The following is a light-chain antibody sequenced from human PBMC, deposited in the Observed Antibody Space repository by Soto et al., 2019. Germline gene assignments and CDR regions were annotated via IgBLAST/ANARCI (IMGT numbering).Light chain of an antibody. Sequence: DILMTQSPGTLSVSPGERATLFCRASQSVISDLAWFQQKPGQAPRLIIYHASTRATGIPARFSGSGSGTEFTLTISSLQSEDFAVYYCQHYNNWPITFGQGTRLEIK. CDR2: HAS. V-gene: IGKV3-15*01. J-gene: IGKJ5*01. CDR1: QSVISD. CDR3: QHYNNWPIT.